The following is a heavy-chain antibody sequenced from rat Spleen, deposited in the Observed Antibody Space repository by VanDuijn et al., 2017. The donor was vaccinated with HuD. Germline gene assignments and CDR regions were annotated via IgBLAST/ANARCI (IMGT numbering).Heavy chain of an antibody. Sequence: EMQLLESGGGLVQPGRSLKHSCAASEYTLSYYNISWVRPAPTQGLSRVATISSGGGDTYYPDSVRGRFTISRNNAKNTLYLQMDSLRSEDTATYYCATPPLISHYYVMDAWGQGASVTVSS. CDR1: EYTLSYYN. D-gene: IGHD1-5*01. V-gene: IGHV5-25*01. CDR3: ATPPLISHYYVMDA. CDR2: ISSGGGDT. J-gene: IGHJ4*01.